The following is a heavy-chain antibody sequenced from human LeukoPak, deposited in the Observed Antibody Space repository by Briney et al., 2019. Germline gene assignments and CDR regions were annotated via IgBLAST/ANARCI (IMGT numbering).Heavy chain of an antibody. CDR1: GYTFTSYY. CDR3: ARGYCANGVCYMVDY. J-gene: IGHJ4*02. V-gene: IGHV1-46*01. D-gene: IGHD2-8*01. Sequence: ASVNVSCKASGYTFTSYYMHWVRQAPGQGLEWMGIINPSGGSTSYAQKFQGRVTMTRDTSTSTVYMELSSLRSEDTAVYYCARGYCANGVCYMVDYWGQGTLVTVSS. CDR2: INPSGGST.